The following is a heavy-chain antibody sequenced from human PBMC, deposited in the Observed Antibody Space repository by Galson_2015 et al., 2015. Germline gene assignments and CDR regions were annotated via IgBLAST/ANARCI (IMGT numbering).Heavy chain of an antibody. D-gene: IGHD3-9*01. CDR3: ARAVMCYDSFTGVITGGYYFDY. CDR2: IIPIFGTA. J-gene: IGHJ4*02. Sequence: SVKVSCKASGGTFSSYAISWVRQAPGQGLEWIGGIIPIFGTANYAQKFQGRVTITADESTSTAYMELSSLRSEDTAVYYCARAVMCYDSFTGVITGGYYFDYWGQGTLATASS. CDR1: GGTFSSYA. V-gene: IGHV1-69*13.